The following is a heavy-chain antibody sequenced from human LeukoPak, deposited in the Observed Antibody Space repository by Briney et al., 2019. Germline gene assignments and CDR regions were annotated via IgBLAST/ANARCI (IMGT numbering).Heavy chain of an antibody. V-gene: IGHV4-4*07. CDR2: IYTSGST. Sequence: PSETLSLTCTVSGDSISSFHWSWIRQPPGKGLEWIGRIYTSGSTNYNPSLKSRVTMSVDTSKNQFSLKLSSVTAADTAVYYCASEAYYYDSSGYYKYWGQGTLVTVSS. CDR1: GDSISSFH. CDR3: ASEAYYYDSSGYYKY. J-gene: IGHJ4*02. D-gene: IGHD3-22*01.